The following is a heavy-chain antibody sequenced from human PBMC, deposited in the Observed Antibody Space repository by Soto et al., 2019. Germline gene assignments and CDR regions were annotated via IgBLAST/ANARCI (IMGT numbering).Heavy chain of an antibody. CDR1: GGSISSSSYY. CDR2: IYYSGST. V-gene: IGHV4-39*01. J-gene: IGHJ1*01. D-gene: IGHD6-19*01. CDR3: ARHSFKGVGLKQGRAEYFQH. Sequence: QLQLQESGPGLVKPSETLSLTCTVSGGSISSSSYYWGWIRQPPGKGLEWIGSIYYSGSTYYNPSLKSRVTISVDTSKNQFSLKLSSVTAADTAVYYCARHSFKGVGLKQGRAEYFQHWGQGTLVTVSS.